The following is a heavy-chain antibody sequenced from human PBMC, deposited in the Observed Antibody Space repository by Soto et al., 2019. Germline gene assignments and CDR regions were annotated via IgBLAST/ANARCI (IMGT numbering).Heavy chain of an antibody. V-gene: IGHV1-3*01. J-gene: IGHJ4*02. CDR3: AVSRGWWSFGY. Sequence: QVQLVQSRAEVKKPGASVKISCEASGYTFTSFDMHWVRQAPGLSLAWMGRVNAANVNAKYSQNFQGRVTITGDTSASTGYMELSSLRSEDTAVYYCAVSRGWWSFGYWGQGTLLTVSS. CDR1: GYTFTSFD. CDR2: VNAANVNA. D-gene: IGHD6-19*01.